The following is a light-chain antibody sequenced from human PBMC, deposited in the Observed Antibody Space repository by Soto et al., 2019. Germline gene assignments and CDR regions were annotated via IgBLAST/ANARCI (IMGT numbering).Light chain of an antibody. Sequence: DIQLPHSPSSLSASVGDRVPITCRASHGISSYLAWYQQKPGKAPKLLIYAASTLQSGVPSRFSGSGSGTEFTLTISSLQPDDFATYYCQQRKTFGQGTKVDI. CDR1: HGISSY. V-gene: IGKV1-9*01. CDR3: QQRKT. CDR2: AAS. J-gene: IGKJ1*01.